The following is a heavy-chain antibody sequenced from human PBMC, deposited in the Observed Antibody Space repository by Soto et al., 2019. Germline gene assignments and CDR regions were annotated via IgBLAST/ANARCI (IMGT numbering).Heavy chain of an antibody. CDR2: IYYSGST. J-gene: IGHJ6*02. Sequence: SETMSLTCTVSGGSVSSGSYYWSWIRQHPGNGLEWIGYIYYSGSTNYNPSLKSRVTISVDTSKNQFSLKLSSVTAADTAVYYCARDEGTSGYHPTYGMDVWGQGTTVNVSS. CDR3: ARDEGTSGYHPTYGMDV. D-gene: IGHD3-22*01. CDR1: GGSVSSGSYY. V-gene: IGHV4-61*01.